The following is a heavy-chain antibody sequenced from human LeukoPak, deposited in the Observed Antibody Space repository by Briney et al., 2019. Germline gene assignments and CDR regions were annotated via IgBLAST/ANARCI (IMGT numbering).Heavy chain of an antibody. Sequence: PGGSLRLSCAASGSTFRSRTMNWVRQAPGKGLEWISYISNTGSVIYYADSVKGRFTISRDNAKNSLYLQMNSLRAEDTAVYYCARNIPAADYWGQGTLVTVSS. CDR2: ISNTGSVI. D-gene: IGHD2-2*01. V-gene: IGHV3-48*04. CDR3: ARNIPAADY. J-gene: IGHJ4*02. CDR1: GSTFRSRT.